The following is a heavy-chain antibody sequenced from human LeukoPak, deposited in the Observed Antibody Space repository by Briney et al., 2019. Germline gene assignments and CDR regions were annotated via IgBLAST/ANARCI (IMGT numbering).Heavy chain of an antibody. V-gene: IGHV1-18*01. Sequence: GASVTVSCKASGYTFTSYGISWVRRAPGQGLEWMGWISAYNGNTNYAQKLQGRVTMTTDTSTSTAYMELRSLRSDDTAVYYCARDLLGYSYGYEVDYWGQGTLVTVSS. J-gene: IGHJ4*02. CDR1: GYTFTSYG. CDR2: ISAYNGNT. CDR3: ARDLLGYSYGYEVDY. D-gene: IGHD5-18*01.